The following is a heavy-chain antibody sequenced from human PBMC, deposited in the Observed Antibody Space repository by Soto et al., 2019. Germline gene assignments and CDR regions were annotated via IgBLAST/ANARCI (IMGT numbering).Heavy chain of an antibody. CDR2: IYYSGST. V-gene: IGHV4-61*01. CDR3: AREPDSSGYYCAFDI. Sequence: QVQLQESGPGLVKPSETLSLTCTVSGGSVSSGSYYWSWIRQPPGKGLEWIGYIYYSGSTNYNPSLKSRVTISVDTSKNQFSLKLSSVTAADTAVYYCAREPDSSGYYCAFDIWGQGTMVTVSS. CDR1: GGSVSSGSYY. D-gene: IGHD3-22*01. J-gene: IGHJ3*02.